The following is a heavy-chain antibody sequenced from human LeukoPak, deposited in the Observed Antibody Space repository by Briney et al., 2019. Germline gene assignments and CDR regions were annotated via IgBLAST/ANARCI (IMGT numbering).Heavy chain of an antibody. CDR2: MNPNSGNT. V-gene: IGHV1-8*01. CDR1: GYTFTSYD. Sequence: ASVKVSCKASGYTFTSYDINWVRQATGQGLEWMGWMNPNSGNTGYAQKFQGRVTMTRNTSISTAYMELSSLRSEDTAVYYCARRRGTFGGAGYYFSFWGQGTLVTVSS. D-gene: IGHD3-16*01. CDR3: ARRRGTFGGAGYYFSF. J-gene: IGHJ4*02.